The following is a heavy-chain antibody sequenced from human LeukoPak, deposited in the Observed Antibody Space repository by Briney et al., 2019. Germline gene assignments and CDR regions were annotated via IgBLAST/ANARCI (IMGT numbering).Heavy chain of an antibody. D-gene: IGHD3-3*01. J-gene: IGHJ4*02. V-gene: IGHV1-69*13. Sequence: SVKVSCKASGGTFSSYAISWVRQAPGQGLEWMGGIIPIFGTANYAQKFQGRATITADESTSTAYMELSSLRSEDTAVYYCANLNFWSGYYYFDYWGQGTLVTVSS. CDR1: GGTFSSYA. CDR2: IIPIFGTA. CDR3: ANLNFWSGYYYFDY.